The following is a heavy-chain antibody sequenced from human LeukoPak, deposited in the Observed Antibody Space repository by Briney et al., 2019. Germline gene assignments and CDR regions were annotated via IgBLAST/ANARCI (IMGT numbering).Heavy chain of an antibody. Sequence: GGSPRLSCAASGFTFSNYWLTWVRQAPGQGLEWVANIKQDGSEKHYVDSVKGRFTISRDNAKNSLYLQMNSLRAEDTAVYYCARDRQIAFWGQGTLVTVSS. CDR3: ARDRQIAF. CDR2: IKQDGSEK. J-gene: IGHJ4*02. CDR1: GFTFSNYW. V-gene: IGHV3-7*01.